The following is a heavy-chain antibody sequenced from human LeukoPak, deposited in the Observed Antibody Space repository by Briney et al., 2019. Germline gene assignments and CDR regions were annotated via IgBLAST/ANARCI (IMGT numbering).Heavy chain of an antibody. CDR3: ARGTSYNNPSDY. Sequence: PGGSLRLSCAVSGLTFNTAWMAWIRQPPGKGLEWIGEIYHSGSTNSNPSLKSRVTISVQTSKNQFSLKLSSVTAADTAVYYCARGTSYNNPSDYWGQGTLVTVSS. CDR2: IYHSGST. CDR1: GLTFNTAW. V-gene: IGHV4-34*01. D-gene: IGHD4-11*01. J-gene: IGHJ4*02.